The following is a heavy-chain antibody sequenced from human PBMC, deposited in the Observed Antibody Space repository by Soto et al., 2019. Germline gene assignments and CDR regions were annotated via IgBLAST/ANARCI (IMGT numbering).Heavy chain of an antibody. J-gene: IGHJ6*03. CDR3: ARGIVVVPAAMWGWPAYDYMDV. Sequence: QVQLVQSGAEVKKPGASVKVSCKASGYTFTSYDINWVRQATGQGLEWMGWMNPNSGNTGYAQKFQGRVTMTRNTSISTAYMELSSLRSEDTAVYYCARGIVVVPAAMWGWPAYDYMDVWGKGTTVTVSS. CDR1: GYTFTSYD. D-gene: IGHD2-2*01. CDR2: MNPNSGNT. V-gene: IGHV1-8*01.